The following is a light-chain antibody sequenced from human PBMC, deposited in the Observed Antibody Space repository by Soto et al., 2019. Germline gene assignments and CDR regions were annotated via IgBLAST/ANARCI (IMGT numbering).Light chain of an antibody. V-gene: IGKV4-1*01. J-gene: IGKJ2*01. Sequence: DIVMTQSPDSLAVSLGERATINCKSSQSVLYSSNNKNYLAWYQQRPGQPPKLLIYWASTRESGVPDRFSGSGSGTDFTLTITSLQADDVAVYYCQQYESTPPTFCQGTKLQI. CDR1: QSVLYSSNNKNY. CDR2: WAS. CDR3: QQYESTPPT.